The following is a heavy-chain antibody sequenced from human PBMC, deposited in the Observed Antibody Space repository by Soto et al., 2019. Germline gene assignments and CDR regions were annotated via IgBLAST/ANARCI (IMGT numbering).Heavy chain of an antibody. J-gene: IGHJ6*02. Sequence: QVQLVQSGAEVKKPGASVKVSCKASGYTFTSYGFSWVRQAPGQGLEWMGWISAYNGNTNYAQKLQGRLTMNTDTSTSTAYMELRSLRSDDTAVYYCASFREGYSYGWSYYYGMDVWGQGTTVTVSS. V-gene: IGHV1-18*01. CDR2: ISAYNGNT. CDR1: GYTFTSYG. CDR3: ASFREGYSYGWSYYYGMDV. D-gene: IGHD5-18*01.